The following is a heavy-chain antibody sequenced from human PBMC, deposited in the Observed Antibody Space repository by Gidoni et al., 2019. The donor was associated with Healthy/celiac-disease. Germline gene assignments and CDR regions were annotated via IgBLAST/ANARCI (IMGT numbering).Heavy chain of an antibody. CDR1: GATFSSYA. D-gene: IGHD3-9*01. J-gene: IGHJ6*02. Sequence: QVQLVQSGAEVQKPASPVKFSCQASGATFSSYAIRWVRQAPGQGLEWMGRIIPIFGTANYAQKFQGRVTITADESTSTAYMELSSLRSEDTAVYYCACIRYFDYYGMDVWGQGTTVTVSS. CDR2: IIPIFGTA. V-gene: IGHV1-69*01. CDR3: ACIRYFDYYGMDV.